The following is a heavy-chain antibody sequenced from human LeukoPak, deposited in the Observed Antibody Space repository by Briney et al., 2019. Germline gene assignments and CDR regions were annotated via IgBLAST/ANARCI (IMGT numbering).Heavy chain of an antibody. J-gene: IGHJ4*02. V-gene: IGHV2-5*02. CDR3: AHIDSSGYYFGDFDY. D-gene: IGHD3-22*01. Sequence: SGPTLVNPTQTLTLTCTFSGFSLRTSGVGVGWIRQPPGKALEWLALIYWDDDKRYSPSLKSRLTITKDTSKNQVVLTMTNMDPVDTATYYCAHIDSSGYYFGDFDYWGQGTLVTVSS. CDR1: GFSLRTSGVG. CDR2: IYWDDDK.